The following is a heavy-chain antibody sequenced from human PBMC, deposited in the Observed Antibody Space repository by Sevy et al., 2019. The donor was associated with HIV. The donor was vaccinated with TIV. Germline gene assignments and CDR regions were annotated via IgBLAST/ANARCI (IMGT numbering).Heavy chain of an antibody. V-gene: IGHV3-73*01. CDR2: IRSKANMYAR. CDR3: TRGSSYYYGMDV. J-gene: IGHJ6*02. D-gene: IGHD1-26*01. Sequence: GGSLRLSCAVSGFTFSGSAMHWVRQASGKGLEWVGRIRSKANMYARAYAASMKGRFTISREYLKNTAYLQMNSLKTEDTAVYYCTRGSSYYYGMDVWGQGTTVTVSS. CDR1: GFTFSGSA.